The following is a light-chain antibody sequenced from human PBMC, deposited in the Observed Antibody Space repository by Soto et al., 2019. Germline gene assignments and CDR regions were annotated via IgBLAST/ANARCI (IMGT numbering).Light chain of an antibody. Sequence: AIRMTQSPSSLSACTGDRVPITCRASQGISSYLAWYQQKPGKAPKLLIYAASTLQSGVPSRFSGSGSGTDFTLTISCLQSEDFATYYCQQYYSYPPTFGQGTRLEIK. CDR2: AAS. CDR3: QQYYSYPPT. J-gene: IGKJ5*01. CDR1: QGISSY. V-gene: IGKV1-8*01.